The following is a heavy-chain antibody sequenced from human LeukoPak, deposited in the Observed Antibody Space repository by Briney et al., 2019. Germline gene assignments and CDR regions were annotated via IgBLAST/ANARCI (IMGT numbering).Heavy chain of an antibody. CDR1: GFTFSSYG. CDR2: IRGTGGDI. CDR3: GRDPNGDYIGAFDF. J-gene: IGHJ3*01. Sequence: GGSLRLSCAASGFTFSSYGMTWVRQVPEKGLEWVSSIRGTGGDINYADSVKGRFTISRDNSKNTLYLQMSSLRDEDTAVYYCGRDPNGDYIGAFDFWGQGTVVTVSS. V-gene: IGHV3-23*01. D-gene: IGHD4-17*01.